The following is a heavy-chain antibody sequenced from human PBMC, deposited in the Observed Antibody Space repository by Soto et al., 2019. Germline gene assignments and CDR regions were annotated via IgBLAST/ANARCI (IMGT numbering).Heavy chain of an antibody. CDR3: ASSVGSGSRAFDY. J-gene: IGHJ4*02. CDR2: FNPILSLS. Sequence: QVQLVQSGAEVKKPGSSVKVSCKASGDTFKFYTINWVRQAPGLGLEWMGRFNPILSLSNSALKFQGRVTLTAYKSTSTAYIMLSSLRSEDTSICFCASSVGSGSRAFDYWGQGALVTVSS. CDR1: GDTFKFYT. D-gene: IGHD3-10*01. V-gene: IGHV1-69*02.